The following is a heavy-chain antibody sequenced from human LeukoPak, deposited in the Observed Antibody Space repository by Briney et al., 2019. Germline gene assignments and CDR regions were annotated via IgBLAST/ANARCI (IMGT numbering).Heavy chain of an antibody. D-gene: IGHD3-22*01. CDR2: ISGSGGST. J-gene: IGHJ4*02. Sequence: GGSLRLSCAASGFTFSSYAMSWVRQAPGKGREGVSAISGSGGSTYYADSVKGRFTISRDNSKSTLYLQMNSLRAEDTAVYYCATMYYYDSSGYYYLGYWGQGTLVTVSS. CDR3: ATMYYYDSSGYYYLGY. V-gene: IGHV3-23*01. CDR1: GFTFSSYA.